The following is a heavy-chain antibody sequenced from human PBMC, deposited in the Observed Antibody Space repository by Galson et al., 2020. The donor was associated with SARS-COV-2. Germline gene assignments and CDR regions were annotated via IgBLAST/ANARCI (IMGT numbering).Heavy chain of an antibody. D-gene: IGHD5-18*01. CDR2: ISTSSSYT. J-gene: IGHJ6*02. Sequence: NSAGSLRLSCAVSGFPFSTYSMNWVRLPPGKGLEWVSSISTSSSYTYYVDSVKGRFSISRDNPRNSLYLQMNSQRAEDTAVYYCARDEGIRGYNYGRLYYGMDVWGQGTTVTVSS. CDR3: ARDEGIRGYNYGRLYYGMDV. CDR1: GFPFSTYS. V-gene: IGHV3-21*01.